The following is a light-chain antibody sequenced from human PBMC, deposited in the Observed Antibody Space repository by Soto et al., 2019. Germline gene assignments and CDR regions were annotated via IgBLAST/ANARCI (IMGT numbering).Light chain of an antibody. V-gene: IGKV1-5*01. J-gene: IGKJ1*01. Sequence: DIQMTQSPSTLPASVGDRVTITCRASQSISYWLAWYQQKPGTAPKVLIYHASNLQSGVPSRFSGSGSGTEFTLTISGLQPDDFATYYCQQYNSYSFGQGTKVEIK. CDR2: HAS. CDR1: QSISYW. CDR3: QQYNSYS.